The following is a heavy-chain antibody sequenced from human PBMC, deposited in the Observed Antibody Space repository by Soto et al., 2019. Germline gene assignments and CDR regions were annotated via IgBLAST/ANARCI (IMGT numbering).Heavy chain of an antibody. CDR3: ARDRPLPGSGSYSYYFDY. J-gene: IGHJ4*02. CDR2: IKQDGSEK. CDR1: GFTFSSDW. D-gene: IGHD3-10*01. Sequence: EVQLVESGGGLVQPGGSLRLSCAASGFTFSSDWMSWVRQAPGKGLEWVANIKQDGSEKYYVDSVKGRFTISRDNAKNSLYLQMNSLRAEATAVYYCARDRPLPGSGSYSYYFDYWGQGTMVTVSS. V-gene: IGHV3-7*01.